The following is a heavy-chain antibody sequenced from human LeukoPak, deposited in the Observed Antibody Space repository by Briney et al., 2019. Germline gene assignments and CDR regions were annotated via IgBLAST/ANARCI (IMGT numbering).Heavy chain of an antibody. CDR3: ARRYYDSSGYYYFDY. Sequence: SETLSLTCTVSGGSMRSYYWGWIRQPPGKGLEWIGYIHYTGSTNYNPSLKSRVTISVDASKNQLSLKLSSVTAADTAVYYCARRYYDSSGYYYFDYWGQGTLVTVSS. CDR2: IHYTGST. V-gene: IGHV4-59*01. CDR1: GGSMRSYY. J-gene: IGHJ4*02. D-gene: IGHD3-22*01.